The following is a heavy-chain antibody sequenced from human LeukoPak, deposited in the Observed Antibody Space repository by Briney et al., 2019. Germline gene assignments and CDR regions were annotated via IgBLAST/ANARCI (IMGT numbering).Heavy chain of an antibody. V-gene: IGHV4-34*01. Sequence: PSETLSLTCAVYGGSFSGYYWSWIRQPPGKGLEWIGEINHSGGTNYNPSLKSRVTISVDTSKNQFSLKLSSVTAADTAVYYCARGRRGMATTYSYWGQGTLVIVSS. CDR2: INHSGGT. D-gene: IGHD5-24*01. CDR3: ARGRRGMATTYSY. J-gene: IGHJ4*02. CDR1: GGSFSGYY.